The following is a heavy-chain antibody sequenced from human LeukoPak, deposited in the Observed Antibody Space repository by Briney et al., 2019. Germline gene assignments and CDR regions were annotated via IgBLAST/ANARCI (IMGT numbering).Heavy chain of an antibody. CDR3: ARYGGSRKYNWFDP. Sequence: SETLSLTCAVSGGSISSSNWGSWVRPPPGKGLEWIGEIYHSGSTNYNPSLKSRVTISVDKSKNQFSLKLSSVTAADTAVYYCARYGGSRKYNWFDPWGQGTLVTVSS. CDR2: IYHSGST. J-gene: IGHJ5*02. V-gene: IGHV4-4*02. CDR1: GGSISSSNW. D-gene: IGHD6-13*01.